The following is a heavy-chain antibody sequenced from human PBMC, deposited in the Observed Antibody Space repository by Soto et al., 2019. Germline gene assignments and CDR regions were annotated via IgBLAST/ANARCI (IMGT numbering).Heavy chain of an antibody. CDR1: VYSFTSYW. J-gene: IGHJ6*02. Sequence: GESLKISCKGSVYSFTSYWIGWVRQTPVKGLEWMGIMYPGDSDTRYSPSFQGQVTITADKSISTAYLQWSSLKASDTAMYYCARPARPGYYFYGMDVWGQGTTVTVSS. CDR3: ARPARPGYYFYGMDV. V-gene: IGHV5-51*01. CDR2: MYPGDSDT.